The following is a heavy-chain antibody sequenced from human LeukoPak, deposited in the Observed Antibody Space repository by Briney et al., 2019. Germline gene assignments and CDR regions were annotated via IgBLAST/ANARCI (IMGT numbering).Heavy chain of an antibody. D-gene: IGHD2-2*01. Sequence: ASVKVSCKASGYPFTSYDIHWVRQATAQGLEWMRCKNPNCGNTGYAQKFEDRVNITRNTSISTAYMELSSLRSEDTAVYYCARGRRTRYCSSTSCYYFDYWGQGTLVTVSS. CDR1: GYPFTSYD. CDR3: ARGRRTRYCSSTSCYYFDY. V-gene: IGHV1-8*03. CDR2: KNPNCGNT. J-gene: IGHJ4*02.